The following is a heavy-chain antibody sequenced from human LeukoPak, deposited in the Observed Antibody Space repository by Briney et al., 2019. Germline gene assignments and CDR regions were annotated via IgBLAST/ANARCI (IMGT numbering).Heavy chain of an antibody. D-gene: IGHD3-22*01. V-gene: IGHV3-53*01. CDR2: IYDNGST. CDR3: AREAPDLHDRSGYYSYDL. J-gene: IGHJ3*01. Sequence: GGSLRLSCGAWGFSVSNKYMMGLPEAPGEGVVGVSFIYDNGSTFYADSAKCRFTISRHNSNTTVFLQINSLRVHDSAAYFCAREAPDLHDRSGYYSYDLWGQGTPVTVSS. CDR1: GFSVSNKY.